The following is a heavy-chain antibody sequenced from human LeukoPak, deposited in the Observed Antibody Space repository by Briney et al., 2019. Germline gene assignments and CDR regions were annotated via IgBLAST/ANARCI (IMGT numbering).Heavy chain of an antibody. Sequence: SETLSLTCTVSGGSISSYYWSWIRQPAGKGLEWIGRIYTSGSTNYNPSLKSRVTISVDTSKNQFSLKLSSVTAADTAVYYCATSDYYDSSGYYLGAFDIWGQGTMVTVSS. J-gene: IGHJ3*02. CDR3: ATSDYYDSSGYYLGAFDI. V-gene: IGHV4-4*07. CDR2: IYTSGST. D-gene: IGHD3-22*01. CDR1: GGSISSYY.